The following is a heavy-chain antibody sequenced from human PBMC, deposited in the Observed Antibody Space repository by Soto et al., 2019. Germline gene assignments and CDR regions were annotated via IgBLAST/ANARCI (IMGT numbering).Heavy chain of an antibody. D-gene: IGHD3-16*01. Sequence: SVKVSCKASGGTFSSYAISWVLQAPGQGLEWMGGIIPIFGTANYAQKFQGRVTITADESTSTAYMELSSLRSEDTAVYYCASPVGGLGDNYGMDVWGQGXTVTVYS. V-gene: IGHV1-69*13. CDR1: GGTFSSYA. J-gene: IGHJ6*02. CDR3: ASPVGGLGDNYGMDV. CDR2: IIPIFGTA.